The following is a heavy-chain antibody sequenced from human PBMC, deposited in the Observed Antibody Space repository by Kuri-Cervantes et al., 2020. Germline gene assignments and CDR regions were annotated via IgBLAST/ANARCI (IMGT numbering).Heavy chain of an antibody. CDR2: IYTNGRT. CDR3: ARVPTNYYESSGFSFDI. CDR1: DNSINNYY. Sequence: SETLSLTCSVSDNSINNYYWSWVRQPAGKGLEWIGRIYTNGRTDYTSSLKSRVTISLDTSNNQFSLRLSSVTAADTAVYYCARVPTNYYESSGFSFDIWGQGTMVTVSS. D-gene: IGHD3-22*01. V-gene: IGHV4-4*07. J-gene: IGHJ3*02.